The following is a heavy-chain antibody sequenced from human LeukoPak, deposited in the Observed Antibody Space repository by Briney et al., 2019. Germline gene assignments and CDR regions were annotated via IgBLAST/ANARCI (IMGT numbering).Heavy chain of an antibody. V-gene: IGHV4-34*01. CDR1: GVSFSGDY. Sequence: SETLSLTCVVYGVSFSGDYCYWIRQPPGKGLEWIGEINDSGSTNYNPSLKSRVTISVDTSKIQFSLKLSSVTAADTAVYFCARSSGSAWYVNYWGQGTLVTVSS. CDR3: ARSSGSAWYVNY. J-gene: IGHJ4*02. D-gene: IGHD6-19*01. CDR2: INDSGST.